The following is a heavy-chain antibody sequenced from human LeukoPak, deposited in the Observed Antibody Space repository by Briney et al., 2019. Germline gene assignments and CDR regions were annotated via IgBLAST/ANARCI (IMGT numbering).Heavy chain of an antibody. V-gene: IGHV1-2*02. J-gene: IGHJ4*02. CDR1: GYTFTGYY. CDR3: ARVGRWLVVGGGFDY. Sequence: GASVTVSCKASGYTFTGYYMHWVRQAPGQGLEWMGWINPNSGGTNYAQKFQGRVTMTRDTSISTAYMELSRLRSDDTAVYYCARVGRWLVVGGGFDYWGQGTLVTVSS. CDR2: INPNSGGT. D-gene: IGHD6-19*01.